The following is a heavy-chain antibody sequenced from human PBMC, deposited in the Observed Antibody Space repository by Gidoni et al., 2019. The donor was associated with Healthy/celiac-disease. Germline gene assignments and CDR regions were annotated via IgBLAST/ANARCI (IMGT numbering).Heavy chain of an antibody. CDR1: GYTFTSYA. CDR3: ASAGYSSGWLGY. CDR2: INAANGNT. J-gene: IGHJ4*02. V-gene: IGHV1-3*01. Sequence: QVQLVQSGAEVKKPGASVQVSCQASGYTFTSYAMHWVRQAPGQRLEWMGWINAANGNTKYSQKFQGRVTITRDTSASTAYMELSSLRSEDTAVYYCASAGYSSGWLGYWGQGTLVTVSS. D-gene: IGHD6-19*01.